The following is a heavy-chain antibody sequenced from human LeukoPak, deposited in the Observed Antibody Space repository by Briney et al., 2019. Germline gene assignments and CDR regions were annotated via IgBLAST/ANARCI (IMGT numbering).Heavy chain of an antibody. CDR1: GGTFSSYA. CDR3: ARVGWNGGNSGRVLVGDY. J-gene: IGHJ4*02. D-gene: IGHD4-23*01. V-gene: IGHV1-69*13. Sequence: SVKVSCKASGGTFSSYAISWVRQAPGQGLEWMGGIIPIFGTANYALKFQGRVTITADESTSTAYMELSSLRSEDTAVYYCARVGWNGGNSGRVLVGDYWGQGTLVTVSS. CDR2: IIPIFGTA.